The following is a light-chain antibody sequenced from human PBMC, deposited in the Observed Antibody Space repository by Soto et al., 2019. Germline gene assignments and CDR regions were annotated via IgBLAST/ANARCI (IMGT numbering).Light chain of an antibody. J-gene: IGKJ2*01. CDR2: AIS. CDR1: QDIRND. V-gene: IGKV1-6*01. Sequence: AIQMTQSPSSLSASVGDRVTITCRASQDIRNDLGWYQQKPGEAPKLLIYAISNLQSGVPSRFSGSGSGTDVTLTISSLQPEDFATYYCLQDYSSPYTFGQGTKLEI. CDR3: LQDYSSPYT.